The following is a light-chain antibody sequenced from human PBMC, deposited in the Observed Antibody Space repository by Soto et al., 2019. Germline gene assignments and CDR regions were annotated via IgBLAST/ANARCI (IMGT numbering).Light chain of an antibody. Sequence: IQMTQSPSSLSASVGDRVTIACRASQSISSYLNWYQQKPGKAPKVLIYAASSLQSGVPSRFSGSGSGTDFTLTITSLQPEDFATYYCQQSYNMPRTFGQGTKVDIK. J-gene: IGKJ1*01. V-gene: IGKV1-39*01. CDR1: QSISSY. CDR3: QQSYNMPRT. CDR2: AAS.